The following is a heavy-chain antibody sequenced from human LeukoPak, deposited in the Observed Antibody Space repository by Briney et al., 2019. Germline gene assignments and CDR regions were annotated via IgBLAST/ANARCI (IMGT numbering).Heavy chain of an antibody. CDR1: GYTFTSYY. CDR2: INPSGGST. Sequence: ASVNVSCKASGYTFTSYYMHWVRQAPGQGLEWMGIINPSGGSTSYAQKFQGRVTMTRDTSTSTVYMELSSLRPEDTAVYYCARGPGRRDYYDILTGSAHFDYWGQGTLVTVSS. D-gene: IGHD3-9*01. V-gene: IGHV1-46*03. CDR3: ARGPGRRDYYDILTGSAHFDY. J-gene: IGHJ4*02.